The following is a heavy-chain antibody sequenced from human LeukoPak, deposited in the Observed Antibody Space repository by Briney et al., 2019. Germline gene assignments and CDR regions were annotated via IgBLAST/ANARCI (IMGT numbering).Heavy chain of an antibody. CDR3: ARVVVVTARSGRDFQH. Sequence: ASVKVSCKASGYTFTSYDINWVRQATGQGLEWMGWMNPNSGNTGYAQKFQGRVTMTRNTSISTAYMELSSLRSEDTAVYYCARVVVVTARSGRDFQHWGQGTLSPSPQ. CDR2: MNPNSGNT. CDR1: GYTFTSYD. V-gene: IGHV1-8*01. J-gene: IGHJ1*01. D-gene: IGHD2-21*02.